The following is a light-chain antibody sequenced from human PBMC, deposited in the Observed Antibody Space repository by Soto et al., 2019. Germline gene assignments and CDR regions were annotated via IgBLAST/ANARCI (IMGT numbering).Light chain of an antibody. V-gene: IGKV3-15*01. J-gene: IGKJ1*01. Sequence: EIVMTQSPATLSVSPGERATLSCRASQSVSSNLAWYQQQPGQAPRLLIYGASTRATGLPARFSGSGSGTEFTLTISSLQSEDFAVYYCQQYNNWPRTFGQGTKVDIK. CDR2: GAS. CDR3: QQYNNWPRT. CDR1: QSVSSN.